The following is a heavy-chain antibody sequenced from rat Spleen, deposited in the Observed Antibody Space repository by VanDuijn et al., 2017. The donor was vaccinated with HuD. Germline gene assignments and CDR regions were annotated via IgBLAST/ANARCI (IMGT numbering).Heavy chain of an antibody. V-gene: IGHV5-19*01. Sequence: EVQLVESGGGLVQPGRSLKLSCAASGFTFTNYGMHWIRQAPTKGLEWVASISPTGGNTYYRDSVKGRFTISRDNAKSTLYLQMDSLRSEDTATYYCARRALTTVALYYFDYWGQGVMVTVSS. D-gene: IGHD1-3*01. CDR2: ISPTGGNT. CDR1: GFTFTNYG. J-gene: IGHJ2*01. CDR3: ARRALTTVALYYFDY.